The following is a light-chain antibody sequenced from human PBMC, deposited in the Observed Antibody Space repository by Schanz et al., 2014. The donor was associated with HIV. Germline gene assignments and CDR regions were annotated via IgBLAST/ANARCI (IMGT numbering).Light chain of an antibody. V-gene: IGKV3-20*01. CDR1: QSVSSSY. J-gene: IGKJ4*02. CDR2: DAS. Sequence: EIVLTQSPGSLSLSPGGRATLSCGASQSVSSSYLAWYQQKPGQAPRLLIYDASNRATGIPARFSGSGSGTDFTLTISRLEPDDFAVYYCHHYGDSRGTFGGGTEVDI. CDR3: HHYGDSRGT.